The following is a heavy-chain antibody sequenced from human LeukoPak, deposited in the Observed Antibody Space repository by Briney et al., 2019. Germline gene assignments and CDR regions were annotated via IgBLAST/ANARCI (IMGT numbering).Heavy chain of an antibody. J-gene: IGHJ4*02. D-gene: IGHD3-22*01. CDR1: GFTFSSDC. CDR2: VRYDGSQK. Sequence: SGGSLRLSCAASGFTFSSDCTCSVRQPPGKGLDWEAFVRYDGSQKYYADSVKGRFTLSRDNAKSSRYLQINSLRAEGTSVYYCARDYYDSSGYYRGPYYFDYWGQGTLVTVSS. V-gene: IGHV3-30*02. CDR3: ARDYYDSSGYYRGPYYFDY.